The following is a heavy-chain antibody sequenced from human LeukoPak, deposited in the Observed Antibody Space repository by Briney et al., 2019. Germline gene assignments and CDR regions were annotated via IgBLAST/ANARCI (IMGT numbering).Heavy chain of an antibody. D-gene: IGHD3-22*01. CDR2: IFYSGST. CDR1: GGSISTYY. J-gene: IGHJ5*02. Sequence: SETLSLTCTVSGGSISTYYWSWIRQPPGKGLEWIGYIFYSGSTNYNPSLKSRVTISVDTSKNQFSLNLSSVTAADTAVYYCARGITMIDPWGQGTLVTVSS. CDR3: ARGITMIDP. V-gene: IGHV4-59*01.